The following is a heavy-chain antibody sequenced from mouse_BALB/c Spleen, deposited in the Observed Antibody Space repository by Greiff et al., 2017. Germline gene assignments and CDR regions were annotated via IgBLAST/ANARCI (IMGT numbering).Heavy chain of an antibody. J-gene: IGHJ2*01. V-gene: IGHV5-17*02. CDR1: GFTFSSFG. CDR2: ISSGSSTI. D-gene: IGHD2-10*01. Sequence: VQLQQSGGGLVQPGGSRKLSCAASGFTFSSFGMHWVRQAPEKGLEWVAYISSGSSTIYYADTVKGRFTISRDNPKNTLFLQMTSLRSEDTAMYYCARSAYYGNYVDYWGQGTTLTVSS. CDR3: ARSAYYGNYVDY.